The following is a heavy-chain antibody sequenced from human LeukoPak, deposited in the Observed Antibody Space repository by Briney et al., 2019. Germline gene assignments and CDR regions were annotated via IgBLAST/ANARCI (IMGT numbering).Heavy chain of an antibody. Sequence: GGSLRLSCAASGFTFSTYGMQWVRQAPGKGLEWVAVISYDGSNKHYADSVKGRFTISRDNSKNTLYLQMNSLRAEDTAVYYCAKDYNYGYGYYFDYWGQGTLVTVSS. D-gene: IGHD3-10*01. CDR2: ISYDGSNK. J-gene: IGHJ4*02. CDR3: AKDYNYGYGYYFDY. CDR1: GFTFSTYG. V-gene: IGHV3-30*18.